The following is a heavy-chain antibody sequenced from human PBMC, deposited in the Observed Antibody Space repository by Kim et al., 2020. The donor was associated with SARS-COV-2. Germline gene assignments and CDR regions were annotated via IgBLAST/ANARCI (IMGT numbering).Heavy chain of an antibody. J-gene: IGHJ4*02. V-gene: IGHV3-21*04. CDR3: ARVLTSGWSYFDY. D-gene: IGHD6-19*01. CDR2: ISSSSSYI. Sequence: GVSLILSCAASGFTFSSYSMNWVRQAPGKGLEWISSISSSSSYIYYADSVKDRFTISRDNARASLYLQMNSLRAEDTAVYYCARVLTSGWSYFDYWGQGTLVTVSS. CDR1: GFTFSSYS.